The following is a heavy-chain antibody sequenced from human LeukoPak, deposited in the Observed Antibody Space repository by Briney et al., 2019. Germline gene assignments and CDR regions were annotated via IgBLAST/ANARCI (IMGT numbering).Heavy chain of an antibody. CDR2: ISAYNGNT. V-gene: IGHV1-18*01. CDR1: GYTFTSYG. J-gene: IGHJ3*02. D-gene: IGHD3-10*01. Sequence: GASVKVSCKASGYTFTSYGISWVRQAPGQGLEWMGWISAYNGNTNYAQKLQGRVTMTTDTSTSTAYMELRSLRSDDTAVYYCASKSPSYYGSGSYPKGAFDIWGQGTMVTVSS. CDR3: ASKSPSYYGSGSYPKGAFDI.